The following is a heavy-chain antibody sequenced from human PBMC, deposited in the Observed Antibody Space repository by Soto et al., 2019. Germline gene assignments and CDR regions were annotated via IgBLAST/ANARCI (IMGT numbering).Heavy chain of an antibody. D-gene: IGHD1-26*01. CDR3: ARLVVGTAMSFYFDY. CDR2: IKEDGSEE. V-gene: IGHV3-7*03. J-gene: IGHJ4*02. CDR1: GFTFNYYW. Sequence: GGSLRLSCAASGFTFNYYWMSWVRQSPGKGLEWVANIKEDGSEEYYVDSVKGRFTISRDNAKNSLYLQMNSLRAEDTAMYYCARLVVGTAMSFYFDYWGQGTLVTVSS.